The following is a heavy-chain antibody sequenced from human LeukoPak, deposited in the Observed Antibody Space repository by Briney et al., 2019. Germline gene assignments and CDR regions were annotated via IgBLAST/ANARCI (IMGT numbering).Heavy chain of an antibody. Sequence: HPGGSLRLSCAASGFTFSNYGMHWVRQAPGKGLEWVAVIWSDGNNRCYADSVKGRFIFSRDNSKNTLSLQMNSLRAEDTAVYYCVKERGPFDGFDIWGQGTMVTVFS. V-gene: IGHV3-33*06. CDR1: GFTFSNYG. CDR2: IWSDGNNR. J-gene: IGHJ3*02. CDR3: VKERGPFDGFDI.